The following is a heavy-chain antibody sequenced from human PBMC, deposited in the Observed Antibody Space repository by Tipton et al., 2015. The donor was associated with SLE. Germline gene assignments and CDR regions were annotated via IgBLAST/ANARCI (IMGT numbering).Heavy chain of an antibody. D-gene: IGHD6-19*01. V-gene: IGHV1-69*01. CDR3: ARGRGAVAGRENWFDP. CDR2: IIPSFGAA. J-gene: IGHJ5*02. CDR1: GGTFSNFA. Sequence: QLVQSGAEVKKPGSSVKVSCKASGGTFSNFAISWVRQAPGQGLEWMGGIIPSFGAANYAQKFQDRVTITADESTSTAYMEMSSLRSEDTAVYYCARGRGAVAGRENWFDPWGQGTLVTVPS.